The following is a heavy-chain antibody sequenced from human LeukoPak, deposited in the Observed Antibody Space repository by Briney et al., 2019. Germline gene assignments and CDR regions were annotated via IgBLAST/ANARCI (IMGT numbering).Heavy chain of an antibody. CDR3: ARVGVSATNTPAFDY. D-gene: IGHD4-11*01. CDR1: GFDFTSYV. CDR2: ITAGSSYI. V-gene: IGHV3-21*01. Sequence: GGSLRLSCAVSGFDFTSYVMTWVRQAPGKGLAWVSSITAGSSYIDYADSVKGRFTISRDNAKNSLSLQMNSLRAEDTAVYYCARVGVSATNTPAFDYWGQGTLVTVSS. J-gene: IGHJ4*02.